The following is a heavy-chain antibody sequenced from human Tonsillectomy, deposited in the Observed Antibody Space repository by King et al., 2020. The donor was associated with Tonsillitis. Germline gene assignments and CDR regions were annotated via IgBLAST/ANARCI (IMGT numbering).Heavy chain of an antibody. Sequence: QLVQSGAEVKKPGESLKISCKGSGYSFTSYWIGWVRQMPGKGLEWMGIIYPGDSDTRYSPSFQGQVTISADKSISTAYLQWSSLKASDTAMYYCARYGVAVAGTSSGYWYFDLWGRGPLVTVSS. V-gene: IGHV5-51*01. J-gene: IGHJ2*01. CDR1: GYSFTSYW. CDR3: ARYGVAVAGTSSGYWYFDL. D-gene: IGHD6-19*01. CDR2: IYPGDSDT.